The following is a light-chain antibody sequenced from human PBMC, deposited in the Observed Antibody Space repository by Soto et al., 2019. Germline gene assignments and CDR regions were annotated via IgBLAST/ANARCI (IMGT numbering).Light chain of an antibody. CDR3: LQDYNYPWT. CDR2: GAF. Sequence: AIQMTQSPSSLSASVGDRVTITCRASQAIRNDLGWYQQKPGKAPKLLIYGAFSLQNGVPSRFSGSGSGTDFTLTISSLQPEDFATYYCLQDYNYPWTFGQGTKVEIK. CDR1: QAIRND. V-gene: IGKV1-6*01. J-gene: IGKJ1*01.